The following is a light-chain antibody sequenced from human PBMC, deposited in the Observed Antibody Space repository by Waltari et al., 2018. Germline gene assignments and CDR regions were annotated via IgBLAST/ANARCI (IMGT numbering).Light chain of an antibody. CDR2: WAS. CDR3: QQYYSALWT. CDR1: QSVLYSSNNKNY. V-gene: IGKV4-1*01. Sequence: DIVMTQSPDSLPVSLGERATMNCKSSQSVLYSSNNKNYLAWYQQKPGQPPKLLIHWASTRESGVPDRLSGSGSGTDFTLTISSLQAEDVAVYYCQQYYSALWTFGQGTKVEIK. J-gene: IGKJ1*01.